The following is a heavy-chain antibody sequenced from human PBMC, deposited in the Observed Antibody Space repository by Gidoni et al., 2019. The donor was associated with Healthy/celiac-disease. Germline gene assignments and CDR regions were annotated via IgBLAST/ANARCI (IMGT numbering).Heavy chain of an antibody. CDR3: AREGFGAATPLDY. D-gene: IGHD2-15*01. Sequence: QVQLVQSGAEVKKPGSSVKVSCKASGGPFSSYAISWVRQAPGQGLEWLGGIIPIFGTANYAQKFQGRVTITADESTSTAYLELSSLRSEDTAVYYCAREGFGAATPLDYWGQGTLVTVSS. V-gene: IGHV1-69*01. CDR1: GGPFSSYA. J-gene: IGHJ4*02. CDR2: IIPIFGTA.